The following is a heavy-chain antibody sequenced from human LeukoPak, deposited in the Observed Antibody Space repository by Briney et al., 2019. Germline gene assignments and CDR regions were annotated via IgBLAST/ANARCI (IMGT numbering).Heavy chain of an antibody. CDR3: AGRNWYIDY. J-gene: IGHJ4*02. D-gene: IGHD1-14*01. V-gene: IGHV3-23*01. CDR1: GFSFSTYT. CDR2: IVASGGDT. Sequence: PGGSLRLSCAASGFSFSTYTMTWVRQAPGKGLEWVSGIVASGGDTFYADSVKGRFTISRDNSKNTLYLQMNSLRAEDTAVYYCAGRNWYIDYWGQGTLVTVSS.